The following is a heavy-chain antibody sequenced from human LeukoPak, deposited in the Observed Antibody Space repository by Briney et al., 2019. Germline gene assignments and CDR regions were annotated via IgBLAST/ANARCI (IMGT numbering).Heavy chain of an antibody. Sequence: SETLSLTCIVSGGSISSSSYYLGWIRQPPGKGLEWIGSIYYSGSTYYNPSLKSRVTISVDTSKNQFFLKLSSVTAADTAVYYCARAPLAYCGGDCRYYFDYWGQGTLVTVSS. D-gene: IGHD2-21*02. CDR1: GGSISSSSYY. CDR2: IYYSGST. J-gene: IGHJ4*02. V-gene: IGHV4-39*01. CDR3: ARAPLAYCGGDCRYYFDY.